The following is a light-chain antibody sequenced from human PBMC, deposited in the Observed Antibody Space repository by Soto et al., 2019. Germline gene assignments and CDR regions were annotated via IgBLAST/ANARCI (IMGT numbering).Light chain of an antibody. CDR3: QQYNSHWT. J-gene: IGKJ1*01. CDR1: QSISSW. Sequence: IQMTQSPSTLSASVGYRVSITCRASQSISSWLAWYQQKPGKAPKLLIYDASSLQSGVPSRFSGIGSGTEFTLTISSLQPDDFATYYCQQYNSHWTFGQGTKVDI. CDR2: DAS. V-gene: IGKV1-5*01.